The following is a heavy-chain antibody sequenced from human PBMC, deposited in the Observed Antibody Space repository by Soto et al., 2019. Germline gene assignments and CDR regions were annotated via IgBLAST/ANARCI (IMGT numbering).Heavy chain of an antibody. CDR1: GFTFSSYA. CDR2: ISYDGSNK. J-gene: IGHJ6*02. V-gene: IGHV3-30-3*01. D-gene: IGHD5-18*01. CDR3: ARAGPGDTAMNGMDV. Sequence: GGSLRLSCAASGFTFSSYAMHWVRQAPGKGLEWVAVISYDGSNKYYADSVKGRFTISRDNSKNTLYLQMNSLRAEDTAVYYCARAGPGDTAMNGMDVWGQGTTVTVSS.